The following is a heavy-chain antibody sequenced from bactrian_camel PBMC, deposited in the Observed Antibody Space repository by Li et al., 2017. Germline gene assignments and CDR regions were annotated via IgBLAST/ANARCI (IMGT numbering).Heavy chain of an antibody. CDR1: GGFAFDDTD. D-gene: IGHD8*01. V-gene: IGHV3S63*01. CDR2: ISSEGII. Sequence: HVQLVESGGGSVQAGGSLTLSCTASGGFAFDDTDMAWYRQAPGKECEVVSSISSEGIIYYADYVKGRFTISRDNAKKTVYLQMNSLKPEDTAVYYCVRGDNVGTLTLGQGTQVTVS. J-gene: IGHJ4*01.